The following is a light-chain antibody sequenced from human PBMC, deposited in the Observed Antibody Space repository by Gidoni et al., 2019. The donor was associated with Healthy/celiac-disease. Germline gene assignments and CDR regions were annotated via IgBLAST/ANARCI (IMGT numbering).Light chain of an antibody. J-gene: IGLJ2*01. V-gene: IGLV2-14*01. CDR2: DVS. CDR3: SSYTSSSVV. Sequence: QPALTQPASVSGSPGQSITISCTGTSSDVGGYNYISCYQQQPGKAPKLMIYDVSNRPSGVSNRFSGSKSGNTASLTISGLQAEDEADDYCSSYTSSSVVFGGGSKLTVL. CDR1: SSDVGGYNY.